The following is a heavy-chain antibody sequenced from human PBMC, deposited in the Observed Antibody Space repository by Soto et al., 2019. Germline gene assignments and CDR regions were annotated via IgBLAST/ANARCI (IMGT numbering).Heavy chain of an antibody. J-gene: IGHJ4*02. Sequence: SETLSLTCPFSGCSISSYHGGWIRQPPGKGLEWIGTIYYTGSKTYYSPSLRSRLTISIDTPKNQFSMKLTSVTAADTAVYYCGYYDSGHYVYWGQGSLVTVSS. D-gene: IGHD3-10*01. CDR2: IYYTGSKT. CDR3: GYYDSGHYVY. V-gene: IGHV4-39*01. CDR1: GCSISSYH.